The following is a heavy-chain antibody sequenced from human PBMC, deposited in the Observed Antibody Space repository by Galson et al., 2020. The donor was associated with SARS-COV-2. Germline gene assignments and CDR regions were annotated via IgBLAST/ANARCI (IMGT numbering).Heavy chain of an antibody. J-gene: IGHJ4*02. D-gene: IGHD5-18*01. V-gene: IGHV3-21*06. CDR3: TRERGYTYGYSDY. Sequence: NSGGSLRLSCAASGFTFSSYSMNWVRKAPGQGLEWVSSISGTSTNIYYADSVKGRFTISRDNAKNSLYLQMNSLGTEDTAVYYCTRERGYTYGYSDYWGQGTLVTVSS. CDR2: ISGTSTNI. CDR1: GFTFSSYS.